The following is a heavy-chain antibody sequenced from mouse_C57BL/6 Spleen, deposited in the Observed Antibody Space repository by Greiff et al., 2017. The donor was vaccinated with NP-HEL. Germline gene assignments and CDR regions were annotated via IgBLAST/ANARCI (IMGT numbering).Heavy chain of an antibody. J-gene: IGHJ4*01. CDR3: AREGLYDYDEDYAMDY. CDR2: INPSSGYT. D-gene: IGHD2-4*01. Sequence: QVQLKESGAELARPGASVKMSCKASGYTFTSYTMHWVKQRPGQGLEWIGYINPSSGYTQYNQKFKDKATLTADKSSSTAYMQLSSLTSEDSAVYDCAREGLYDYDEDYAMDYWGQGTSVTVSS. CDR1: GYTFTSYT. V-gene: IGHV1-4*01.